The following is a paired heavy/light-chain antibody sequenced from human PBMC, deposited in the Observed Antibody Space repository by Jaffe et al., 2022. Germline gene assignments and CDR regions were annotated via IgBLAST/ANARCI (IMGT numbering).Light chain of an antibody. V-gene: IGLV1-36*01. Sequence: QSVLTQPPSVSEAPRQRVTISCSGSSSNIGNNAVNWYQQLPGKAPKLLIYYDDLLPSGVSDRFSGSKSGTSASLAISGLQSEDEADYYCAAWDDRLNGPVFGGGTKLTVL. CDR2: YDD. J-gene: IGLJ3*02. CDR3: AAWDDRLNGPV. CDR1: SSNIGNNA.
Heavy chain of an antibody. CDR3: ARGHYYDSSGYQAYYYYYMDV. J-gene: IGHJ6*03. CDR2: IYYSGST. Sequence: QVQLQESGPGLVKPSETLSLTCTVSGGSISSYYWSWIRQPPGKGLEWIGYIYYSGSTNYNPSLKSRVTISVDTSKNQFSLKLSSVTAADTAVYYCARGHYYDSSGYQAYYYYYMDVWGKGTTVTVSS. V-gene: IGHV4-59*01. D-gene: IGHD3-22*01. CDR1: GGSISSYY.